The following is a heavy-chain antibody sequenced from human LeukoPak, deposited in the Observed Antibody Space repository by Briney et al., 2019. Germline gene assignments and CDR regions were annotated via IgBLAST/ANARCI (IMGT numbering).Heavy chain of an antibody. CDR3: ARYYGFYGMDV. Sequence: PSETLSLTCTVSGGSISSYYWSWIRQPPGKGLEWIGYIYYSGSTNYNPSLKSRVTISVDTSKNQFSLKLSSVTAADTAVYYCARYYGFYGMDVWGQGTTVTASS. CDR2: IYYSGST. V-gene: IGHV4-59*01. J-gene: IGHJ6*02. CDR1: GGSISSYY.